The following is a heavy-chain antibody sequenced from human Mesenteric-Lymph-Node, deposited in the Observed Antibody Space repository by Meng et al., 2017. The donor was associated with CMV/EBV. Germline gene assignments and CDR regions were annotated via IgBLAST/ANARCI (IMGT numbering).Heavy chain of an antibody. J-gene: IGHJ3*02. Sequence: GSLRLSCTVSGGSISSSTYSWGWIRQPPGKGLEWIGSIYYSGSTYYNPSLKSRVTISVDTSKNQFSLKLSSVTAADTAVYYCARAQYYDFWSGYYTGRGDAFDIWGQGTMVTVSS. V-gene: IGHV4-39*07. CDR2: IYYSGST. D-gene: IGHD3-3*01. CDR1: GGSISSSTYS. CDR3: ARAQYYDFWSGYYTGRGDAFDI.